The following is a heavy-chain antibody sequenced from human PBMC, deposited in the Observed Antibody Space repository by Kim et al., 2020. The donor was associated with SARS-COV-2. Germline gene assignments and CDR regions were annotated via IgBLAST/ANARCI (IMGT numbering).Heavy chain of an antibody. CDR2: IYRGGDI. CDR1: GFTVSSSC. J-gene: IGHJ5*01. CDR3: AGRDANTRRNLLDS. V-gene: IGHV3-53*01. D-gene: IGHD1-1*01. Sequence: GGSLRLSCAVSGFTVSSSCMNWVRQAPGKGLEWLSAIYRGGDIYYAVSVKSRFTASRDNSKNTLYVQMNSLRTEETAIYYCAGRDANTRRNLLDSWVNGT.